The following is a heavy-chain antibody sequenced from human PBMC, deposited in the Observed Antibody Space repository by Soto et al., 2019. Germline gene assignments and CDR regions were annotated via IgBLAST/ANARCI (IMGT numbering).Heavy chain of an antibody. CDR1: GGSISSSSYY. CDR3: ASHPRGVGALGYYRMDV. Sequence: SETLSLTCTVSGGSISSSSYYWGWIRQPPGKGLEWIGSIYYSGSTYYNPSLKSRVTISVDTSKNQFSLKLSSVTAADTAVYYCASHPRGVGALGYYRMDVWGQGTPVTVSS. CDR2: IYYSGST. V-gene: IGHV4-39*01. J-gene: IGHJ6*02. D-gene: IGHD1-26*01.